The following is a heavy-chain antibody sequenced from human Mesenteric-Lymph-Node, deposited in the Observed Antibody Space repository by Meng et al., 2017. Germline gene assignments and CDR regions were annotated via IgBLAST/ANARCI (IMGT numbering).Heavy chain of an antibody. D-gene: IGHD6-13*01. V-gene: IGHV6-1*01. CDR1: GDSVSSNRAL. Sequence: QVQLHQAGPGFVKPPQTLSLTCAISGDSVSSNRALWHWVRQSPSRGLEWLGQTYYRSEWQNHYGVSVKSRITINADTSRNHFSLHLNSVTPEDTAVYYCTTWYEEYWGQGTLVTVSS. CDR3: TTWYEEY. J-gene: IGHJ4*02. CDR2: TYYRSEWQN.